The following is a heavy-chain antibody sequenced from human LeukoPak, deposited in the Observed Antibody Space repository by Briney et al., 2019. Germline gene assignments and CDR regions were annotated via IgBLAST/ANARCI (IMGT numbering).Heavy chain of an antibody. Sequence: SETLSLTCAVYGGSFSGYYWSWIRQPPGKGLEWIGQIHHDGGTNYNPSLRGRVTILIDTSKNQFSLRLSSVTAADTAVYYCARTMSSSHTVYGMDVWGQGTTVTVSS. CDR2: IHHDGGT. D-gene: IGHD2-2*02. J-gene: IGHJ6*02. CDR3: ARTMSSSHTVYGMDV. CDR1: GGSFSGYY. V-gene: IGHV4-34*01.